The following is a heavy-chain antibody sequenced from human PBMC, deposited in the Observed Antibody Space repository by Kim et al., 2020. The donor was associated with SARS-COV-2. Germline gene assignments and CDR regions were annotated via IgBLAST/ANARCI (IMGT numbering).Heavy chain of an antibody. Sequence: SETLSLTCTVSGGSVSSGSYYWSWIRQPPGKGLEWIGYIYYSGSTNYNPSLKSRVTISVDTSKNQFSLKLSSVTAADTAVYYCARVYFTMIVVVTPGAFDIWGQGTMVTVSS. CDR3: ARVYFTMIVVVTPGAFDI. J-gene: IGHJ3*02. CDR2: IYYSGST. V-gene: IGHV4-61*01. D-gene: IGHD3-22*01. CDR1: GGSVSSGSYY.